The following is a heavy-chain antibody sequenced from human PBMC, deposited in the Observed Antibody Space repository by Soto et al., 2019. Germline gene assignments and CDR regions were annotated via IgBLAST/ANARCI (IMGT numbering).Heavy chain of an antibody. J-gene: IGHJ4*02. CDR2: ISWNGDDI. D-gene: IGHD5-12*01. V-gene: IGHV3-9*01. CDR3: AKDVTPTWLHHLDS. CDR1: GFNFDDYV. Sequence: EVQLVESGGGLVQPGRSLRLSCAASGFNFDDYVMHWVRQAPGKGLEWVASISWNGDDIGYADSVKGRFTISRDNAKNSLLLQMNSLRTEDSGLYYSAKDVTPTWLHHLDSWGQGTLVTVSS.